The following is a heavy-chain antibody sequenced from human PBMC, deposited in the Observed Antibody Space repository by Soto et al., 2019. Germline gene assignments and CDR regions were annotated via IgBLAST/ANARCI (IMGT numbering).Heavy chain of an antibody. V-gene: IGHV3-49*04. CDR1: RFPFDNFC. CDR2: IRNQSYQKTK. J-gene: IGHJ4*02. Sequence: PGGSLRLSWTVSRFPFDNFCINCVSQARGKVREWVGLIRNQSYQKTKENSTAVKSRFTISRDTYKGIDYLKMNSLTIEDSAVYYCSGAESPDTAYFSLYWGQGTPVTVSS. D-gene: IGHD1-26*01. CDR3: SGAESPDTAYFSLY.